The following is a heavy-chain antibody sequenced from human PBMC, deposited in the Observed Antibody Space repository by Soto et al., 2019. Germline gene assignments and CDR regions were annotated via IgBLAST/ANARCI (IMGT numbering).Heavy chain of an antibody. CDR3: ARSSPYIVVRKPTGNQDYYGMDV. Sequence: QVQLVQSGAEVKKPGSSVKVFCKASGVTFSNYTISWVRQAPGQGLEWMGGIIPVFGTTDYEQKFQGRVTVTADGSTSAAYMKLSSLRSADTAVYYCARSSPYIVVRKPTGNQDYYGMDVWGQGTTVTVSS. CDR2: IIPVFGTT. V-gene: IGHV1-69*01. J-gene: IGHJ6*02. D-gene: IGHD2-2*01. CDR1: GVTFSNYT.